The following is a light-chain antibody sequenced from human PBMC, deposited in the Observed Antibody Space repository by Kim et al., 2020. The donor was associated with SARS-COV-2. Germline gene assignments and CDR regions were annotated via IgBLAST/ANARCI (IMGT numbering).Light chain of an antibody. V-gene: IGLV2-11*03. CDR2: DVS. Sequence: GQSVAISCTGTSSDVGGYNDVSWYQQYPGKAPTLMIYDVSRRPSGVPDRFSGSKSGNTASLTVSGLQAEDEADYYCCSYAGSYTWVFGGGTQLTVL. CDR3: CSYAGSYTWV. J-gene: IGLJ3*02. CDR1: SSDVGGYND.